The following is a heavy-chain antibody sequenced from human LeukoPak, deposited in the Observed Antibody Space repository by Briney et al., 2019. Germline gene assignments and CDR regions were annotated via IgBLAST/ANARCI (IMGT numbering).Heavy chain of an antibody. CDR1: GLIVSSNY. CDR2: MYSGGRT. Sequence: PGGSLRLSCETSGLIVSSNYMHWVRQAPGKGLEWVSVMYSGGRTFYTDSVKGRFTTSRDNSNNTLYLQMSNVTGEDTAVYYCARDGYYGSRSGPDWGQGTLVTVSS. D-gene: IGHD3-10*01. CDR3: ARDGYYGSRSGPD. J-gene: IGHJ4*02. V-gene: IGHV3-66*01.